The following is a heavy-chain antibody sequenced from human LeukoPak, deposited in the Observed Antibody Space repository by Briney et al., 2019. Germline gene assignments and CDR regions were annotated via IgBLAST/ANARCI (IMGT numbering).Heavy chain of an antibody. J-gene: IGHJ4*02. D-gene: IGHD3-22*01. CDR3: ARDTYYYDSSGHTPFDY. CDR2: XIPILGVA. CDR1: GGTXSSXA. Sequence: AASVKVSCKASGGTXSSXAISXVRQXPGQGXEWMGXXIPILGVANYAQKFQGRVTITADKSTSTAYMELSSLRSEDTAMYYCARDTYYYDSSGHTPFDYWGQGTLVTVSS. V-gene: IGHV1-69*04.